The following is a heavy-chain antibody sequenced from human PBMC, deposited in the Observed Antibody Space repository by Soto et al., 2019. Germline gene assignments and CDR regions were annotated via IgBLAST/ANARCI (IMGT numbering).Heavy chain of an antibody. J-gene: IGHJ4*02. CDR2: IYWDDSK. V-gene: IGHV2-5*02. Sequence: QITLKESGPTLVKPTQTLTLTCTISGFSLTTDRVGVGWIRQPPGEALEWLAVIYWDDSKTYRPSLESRLTITKDTSKIQVALTMTNMDSVDTASYYCAHAYGGRSLYCGQGTPVTVSS. CDR1: GFSLTTDRVG. CDR3: AHAYGGRSLY. D-gene: IGHD1-26*01.